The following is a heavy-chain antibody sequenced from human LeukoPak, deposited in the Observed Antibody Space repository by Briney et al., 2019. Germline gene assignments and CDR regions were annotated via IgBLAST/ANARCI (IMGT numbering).Heavy chain of an antibody. CDR1: GFTLSSYG. Sequence: GGSLRLSCAASGFTLSSYGMNWVRQAPGRGLEWVSAISGSGGSTNYADSVKGRFTISRDNSKNTLYLQMNSLRAEDTAVYYCARGGGSSWFDPWGQGTLVTVSS. D-gene: IGHD6-13*01. CDR2: ISGSGGST. CDR3: ARGGGSSWFDP. J-gene: IGHJ5*02. V-gene: IGHV3-23*01.